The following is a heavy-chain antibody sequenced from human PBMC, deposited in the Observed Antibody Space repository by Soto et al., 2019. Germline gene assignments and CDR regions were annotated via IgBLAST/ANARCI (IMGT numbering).Heavy chain of an antibody. D-gene: IGHD6-19*01. CDR1: GFTFSSYW. CDR2: INSDGSST. J-gene: IGHJ4*02. V-gene: IGHV3-74*01. Sequence: GGSLRLSCAASGFTFSSYWMHWVRQAPGKGLVWVSRINSDGSSTSYADSVKGRFTISRDNAKNTLYLQMNSLRAEDTAVYYCALIAVSPAIDYWGQGTLVTVSS. CDR3: ALIAVSPAIDY.